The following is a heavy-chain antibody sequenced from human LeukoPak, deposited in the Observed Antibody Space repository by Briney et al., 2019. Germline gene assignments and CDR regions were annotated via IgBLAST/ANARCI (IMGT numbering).Heavy chain of an antibody. CDR2: IYYSGST. CDR1: GGSISSYY. Sequence: SETLSLTCTVSGGSISSYYWSRIRQPPGKGLEWIGYIYYSGSTNYNPSLKSRVTISVDTSKNQFSLKLSSVTAADTAVYYCAREDHDYGDYTAFDIWGQGTMVTVSS. J-gene: IGHJ3*02. V-gene: IGHV4-59*01. D-gene: IGHD4-17*01. CDR3: AREDHDYGDYTAFDI.